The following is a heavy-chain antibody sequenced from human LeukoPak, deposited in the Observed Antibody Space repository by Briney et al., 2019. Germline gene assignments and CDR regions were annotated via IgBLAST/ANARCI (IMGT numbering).Heavy chain of an antibody. D-gene: IGHD1-26*01. CDR1: GYTFTSYG. V-gene: IGHV1-18*01. CDR3: ARGQSGSYFGDYFDY. CDR2: ISAYNGNT. Sequence: ASVKVSCKASGYTFTSYGTSWVRQAPGQGLEWMGWISAYNGNTNYAQKLQGRVTMTTDTSTSTAYMELRSLRSDDTAVYYCARGQSGSYFGDYFDYWGQGTLVTVSS. J-gene: IGHJ4*02.